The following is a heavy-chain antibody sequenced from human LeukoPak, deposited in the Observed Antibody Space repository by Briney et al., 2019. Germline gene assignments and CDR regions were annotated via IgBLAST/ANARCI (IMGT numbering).Heavy chain of an antibody. Sequence: GGSLRLSCAASGFTFSSYAMSWVRQAPGKGLEWVSATSGSGSSPNYSDSVKGRFTISRDNAKNTLYLQMNSLRAEDTAVYYCARDLDGYRSGNGAWGQGTLVTVSS. CDR1: GFTFSSYA. J-gene: IGHJ5*02. CDR3: ARDLDGYRSGNGA. V-gene: IGHV3-23*01. CDR2: TSGSGSSP. D-gene: IGHD5-12*01.